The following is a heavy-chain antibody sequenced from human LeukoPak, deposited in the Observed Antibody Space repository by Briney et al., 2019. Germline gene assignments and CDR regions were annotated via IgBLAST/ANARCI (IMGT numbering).Heavy chain of an antibody. CDR1: GYSFTSYW. V-gene: IGHV5-51*01. CDR3: ARAEGGSSSWYSSFDY. J-gene: IGHJ4*02. D-gene: IGHD6-13*01. CDR2: IYPGDSDT. Sequence: GESLKISCKGSGYSFTSYWIGWVRQMPGKGLEWMGIIYPGDSDTRYSPSFQGQVTISADKSISTAYLQWSSLKASDTAMYYCARAEGGSSSWYSSFDYWGQGTLVTVPS.